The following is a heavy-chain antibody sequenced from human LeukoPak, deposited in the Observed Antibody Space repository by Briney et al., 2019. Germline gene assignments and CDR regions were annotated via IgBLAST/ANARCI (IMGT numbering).Heavy chain of an antibody. Sequence: ASVKVSCKASGYTFTSYGISWVRQAPGQGIEWMGWISAYNGNTNYAQKLQGRVTMTTDTSTSTAYMELRSLRSDDTAVYYCARHRISSSWYPMGFQHWGQGTLVTVSS. CDR3: ARHRISSSWYPMGFQH. CDR2: ISAYNGNT. CDR1: GYTFTSYG. D-gene: IGHD6-13*01. V-gene: IGHV1-18*01. J-gene: IGHJ1*01.